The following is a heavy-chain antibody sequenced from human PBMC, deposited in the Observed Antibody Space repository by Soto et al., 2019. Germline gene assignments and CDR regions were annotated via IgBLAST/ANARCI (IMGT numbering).Heavy chain of an antibody. Sequence: SESLSLSCTVSGCTISSGDYYWGWLRQPPGKGLEWIGYIYYSGSTYYNPSLKSRVTRSVDTSKNQFSLKLSSVTAADTAVYYCARGRILSIAAAGYYFDYWGQGTLVTVSS. D-gene: IGHD6-13*01. CDR3: ARGRILSIAAAGYYFDY. V-gene: IGHV4-30-4*08. CDR2: IYYSGST. J-gene: IGHJ4*02. CDR1: GCTISSGDYY.